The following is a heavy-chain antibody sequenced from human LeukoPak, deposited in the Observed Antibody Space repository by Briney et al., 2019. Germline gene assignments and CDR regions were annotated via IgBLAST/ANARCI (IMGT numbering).Heavy chain of an antibody. Sequence: GGSLRLSCAASGFTVSAYAMAWVRQAPGKGLEWVSTIYDDNTYYTDSVKGRFAISTDNSKNTLYLQMNSLRVEDTAVYFCAARKVRGVWFYLDYWGQGTLVTVSS. J-gene: IGHJ4*02. V-gene: IGHV3-23*01. D-gene: IGHD3-10*01. CDR3: AARKVRGVWFYLDY. CDR2: IYDDNT. CDR1: GFTVSAYA.